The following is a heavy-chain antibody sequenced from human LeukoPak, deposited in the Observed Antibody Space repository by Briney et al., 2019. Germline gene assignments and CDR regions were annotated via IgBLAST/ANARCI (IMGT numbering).Heavy chain of an antibody. J-gene: IGHJ4*02. CDR2: INPNSGGT. CDR3: ARDPSSPHNYESSGPVMKYYFDK. D-gene: IGHD3-22*01. Sequence: ASVKVSCKASGYTFTGYYMHWVRQAPRQGLEWMGWINPNSGGTNYAQKFQGRVTMTRDTSISTAYMEVSRLRSDDTAVYYCARDPSSPHNYESSGPVMKYYFDKWGQGTLVTVSS. V-gene: IGHV1-2*02. CDR1: GYTFTGYY.